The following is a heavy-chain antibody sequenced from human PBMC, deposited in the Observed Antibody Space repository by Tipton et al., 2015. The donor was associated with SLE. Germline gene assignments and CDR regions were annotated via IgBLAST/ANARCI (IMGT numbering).Heavy chain of an antibody. CDR2: ISRSGSTL. CDR1: GFTSSSYE. D-gene: IGHD3-10*01. CDR3: ARDRGVSYYYYGMDV. Sequence: SLRLSCAASGFTSSSYEMNWVRQAPGKGLEWISYISRSGSTLYYADSVKGRFTISRDNAKNSLYLQMNSLRAEDTAVYYCARDRGVSYYYYGMDVWGQGTTVTVSS. V-gene: IGHV3-48*03. J-gene: IGHJ6*02.